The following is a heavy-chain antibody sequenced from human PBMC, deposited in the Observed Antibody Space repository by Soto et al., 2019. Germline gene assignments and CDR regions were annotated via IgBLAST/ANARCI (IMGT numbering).Heavy chain of an antibody. J-gene: IGHJ4*02. Sequence: WGFLWLYRAAPGLCISHCSLCWVRHALGEGLEWISAITGSGGDTYHADSLKGRFTISRDNSKNTLFLQMFRLRADDTAVYFCAKGSASGSPYYFDFWGQGALVTVSS. D-gene: IGHD6-25*01. CDR3: AKGSASGSPYYFDF. V-gene: IGHV3-23*01. CDR2: ITGSGGDT. CDR1: GLCISHCS.